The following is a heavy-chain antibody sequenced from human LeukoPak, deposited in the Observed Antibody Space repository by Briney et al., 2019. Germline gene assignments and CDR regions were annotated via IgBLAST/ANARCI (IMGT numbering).Heavy chain of an antibody. Sequence: ASVKVSCKASGYTFTSYYMHWVRQAPGQGLEWMGIINPNGGSTSYEQKFQGRVTMTRDTSTSTVYMELSSLRSEDTAVYYCARESVVVPAAPDYWGQGTLVTVSS. J-gene: IGHJ4*02. CDR1: GYTFTSYY. D-gene: IGHD2-2*01. CDR3: ARESVVVPAAPDY. CDR2: INPNGGST. V-gene: IGHV1-46*01.